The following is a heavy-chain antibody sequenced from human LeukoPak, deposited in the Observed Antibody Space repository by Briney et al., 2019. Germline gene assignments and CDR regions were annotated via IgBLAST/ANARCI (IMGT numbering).Heavy chain of an antibody. CDR1: GGSISSYY. V-gene: IGHV4-59*01. CDR2: IYYSGST. CDR3: ARDSASESQTWFDP. J-gene: IGHJ5*02. D-gene: IGHD3-3*01. Sequence: PSETLSLTCTVSGGSISSYYWSWIWQPPGKGLEWIGYIYYSGSTNYNPSLKSRVTISVDTSKNQFSLKLSSVTAADTAVYYCARDSASESQTWFDPWGQGTLVTVSS.